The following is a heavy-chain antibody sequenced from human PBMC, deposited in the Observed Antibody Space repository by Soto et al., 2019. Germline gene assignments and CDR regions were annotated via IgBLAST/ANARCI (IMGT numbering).Heavy chain of an antibody. Sequence: ASVKVSCKASGYTFTSYAMHWVRQAPGQRLEWMGWINAGNGNTKYSQKFQGRVTITRDTSASTAYMGLSSLRSEDTAVYYCARVRWELLGGNYYYGMDVWGQGTTVTVSS. CDR3: ARVRWELLGGNYYYGMDV. V-gene: IGHV1-3*01. CDR1: GYTFTSYA. CDR2: INAGNGNT. D-gene: IGHD1-26*01. J-gene: IGHJ6*02.